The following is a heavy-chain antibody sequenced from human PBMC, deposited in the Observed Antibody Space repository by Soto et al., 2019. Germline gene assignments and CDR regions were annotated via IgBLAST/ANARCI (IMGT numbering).Heavy chain of an antibody. J-gene: IGHJ4*02. D-gene: IGHD6-13*01. CDR1: GGSVSSSRW. Sequence: XTLSLPCAVSGGSVSSSRWWSWVRQPQGKGLEWIGEIYHTGNTNYNPSLERRVTISVYKSKNQFSLNLNSVTDADTAVYYCARDSRAAAGNRRYYFDYWGQGTLVPVSS. CDR3: ARDSRAAAGNRRYYFDY. V-gene: IGHV4-4*02. CDR2: IYHTGNT.